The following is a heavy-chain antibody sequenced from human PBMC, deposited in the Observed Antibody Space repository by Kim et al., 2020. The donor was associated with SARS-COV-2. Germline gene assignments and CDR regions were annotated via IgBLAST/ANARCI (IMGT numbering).Heavy chain of an antibody. J-gene: IGHJ6*02. V-gene: IGHV4-59*01. D-gene: IGHD3-10*01. Sequence: SETLSLTCTVSGGSISSYYWSWIRQPPGKGLEWIGYIYYSGSTNYNPSLKSRVTISVDTSKNQFSLKLSSVTAADTAVYYCARVLSFTPSFLWFGDGGGGSGYGMDVWGQGTTVTVSS. CDR1: GGSISSYY. CDR3: ARVLSFTPSFLWFGDGGGGSGYGMDV. CDR2: IYYSGST.